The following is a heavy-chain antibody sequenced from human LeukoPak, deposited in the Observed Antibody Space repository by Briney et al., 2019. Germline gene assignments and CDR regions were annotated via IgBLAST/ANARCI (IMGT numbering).Heavy chain of an antibody. J-gene: IGHJ4*02. V-gene: IGHV1-69*04. Sequence: SVKVSCKASGGTFSSYAISWVRQAPGQGLEWMGRIIPILGIANYAQKFQGRVTITADKSTSTAYMELSSLRSEDTAMYYCARSLWSQSPIPTYWGQGTLVTVSS. CDR3: ARSLWSQSPIPTY. CDR2: IIPILGIA. CDR1: GGTFSSYA. D-gene: IGHD2-21*01.